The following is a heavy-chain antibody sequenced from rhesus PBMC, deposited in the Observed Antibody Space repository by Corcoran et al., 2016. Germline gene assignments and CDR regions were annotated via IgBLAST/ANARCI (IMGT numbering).Heavy chain of an antibody. V-gene: IGHV3-103*01. J-gene: IGHJ4*01. CDR3: AKSGSNYAFDY. CDR2: INSGGGST. CDR1: GFTFDVYS. D-gene: IGHD4-23*01. Sequence: EVQLVESGGGVVQPGGSLRLSCAASGFTFDVYSFPWVRPAPGKGLEWVSAINSGGGSTYYADSVKGRFTISRDNSKNTLSLQMNSLRAEDTAVYYCAKSGSNYAFDYWGQGVLVTVSS.